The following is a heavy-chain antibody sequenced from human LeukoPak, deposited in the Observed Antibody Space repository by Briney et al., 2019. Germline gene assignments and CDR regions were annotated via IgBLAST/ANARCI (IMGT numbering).Heavy chain of an antibody. Sequence: PSQTLSLTCAVSGGSISSGGYSWSWIRQPPGKGLEWIGYIYHSGSTYYNPSLKSRVTISVDRSKNQFSLKLSSVTAADTAVYYCARAIKAYDAFDIWGQGTMVTVSS. D-gene: IGHD2-21*01. J-gene: IGHJ3*02. V-gene: IGHV4-30-2*01. CDR1: GGSISSGGYS. CDR3: ARAIKAYDAFDI. CDR2: IYHSGST.